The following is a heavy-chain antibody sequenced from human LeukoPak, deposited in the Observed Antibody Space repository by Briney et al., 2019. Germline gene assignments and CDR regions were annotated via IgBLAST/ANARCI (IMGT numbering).Heavy chain of an antibody. J-gene: IGHJ6*02. D-gene: IGHD1-1*01. CDR3: ARSSRDSLRPRTNYYGMDV. Sequence: GGSLRLSCAASGFTFSSYAMHWVRQAPGKGLEWVAVISYDGSNKYYADSVKGRFTISRDNSKNTLYLQMNSLRAEDTAVYYCARSSRDSLRPRTNYYGMDVWGQGTTVTVSS. CDR2: ISYDGSNK. V-gene: IGHV3-30-3*01. CDR1: GFTFSSYA.